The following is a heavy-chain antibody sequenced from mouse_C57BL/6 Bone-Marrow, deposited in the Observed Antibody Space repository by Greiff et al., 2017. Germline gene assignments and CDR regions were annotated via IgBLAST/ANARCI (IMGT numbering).Heavy chain of an antibody. V-gene: IGHV1-82*01. CDR3: ARYGYYDFDY. CDR1: GYAFSSSW. CDR2: IYPGDGDT. J-gene: IGHJ2*01. Sequence: QVQLKQSGPELVKPGASVKISCKASGYAFSSSWMNWVKQRPGKGLEWIGRIYPGDGDTNYNGKFKGKATLTADKSSSTAYMQLSSLTSEDSAVYFCARYGYYDFDYWGQGTTLTVSS. D-gene: IGHD2-3*01.